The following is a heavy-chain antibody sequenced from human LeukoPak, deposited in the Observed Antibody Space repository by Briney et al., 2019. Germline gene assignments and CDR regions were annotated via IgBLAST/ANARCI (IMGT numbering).Heavy chain of an antibody. Sequence: PSETLSLTCTVSGGSISSSSYYWGWIRQPPGKGLEWIGSIYYSGSTYYNPSLKSRVTISVDTSKNQFSLKLSSVTAADTAVYYCARVSVVATISYYYGMDVWGQGTTVTVSS. CDR1: GGSISSSSYY. CDR3: ARVSVVATISYYYGMDV. CDR2: IYYSGST. J-gene: IGHJ6*02. D-gene: IGHD5-12*01. V-gene: IGHV4-39*07.